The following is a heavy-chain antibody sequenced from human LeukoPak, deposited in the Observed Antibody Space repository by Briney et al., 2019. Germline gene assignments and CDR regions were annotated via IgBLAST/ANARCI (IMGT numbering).Heavy chain of an antibody. V-gene: IGHV5-51*01. Sequence: GESQKISCKGSGYSFTSYWIGWVRQMPGKGLEWMGIIYPGDSDTRYSPSFQGQVTISADKSISTAYLQWSSLKASDTAMYYCARQDFPDYDILTGYANFDYWGQGTLVTVSS. J-gene: IGHJ4*02. CDR2: IYPGDSDT. CDR1: GYSFTSYW. D-gene: IGHD3-9*01. CDR3: ARQDFPDYDILTGYANFDY.